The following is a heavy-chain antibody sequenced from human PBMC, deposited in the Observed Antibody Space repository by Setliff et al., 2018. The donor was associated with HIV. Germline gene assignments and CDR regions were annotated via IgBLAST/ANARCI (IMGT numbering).Heavy chain of an antibody. D-gene: IGHD3-10*01. J-gene: IGHJ4*02. CDR2: ISAHYGSA. Sequence: ASVKVSCKASGYTFTSYGISWVRQAPGQGLEWMGWISAHYGSAKYAQTLQGRVTMTTDTSTNTAYMELRSLRSDDTAVYYCASSSPTTYYYGSGSPPLDYWGQGTLVTVSS. CDR3: ASSSPTTYYYGSGSPPLDY. CDR1: GYTFTSYG. V-gene: IGHV1-18*01.